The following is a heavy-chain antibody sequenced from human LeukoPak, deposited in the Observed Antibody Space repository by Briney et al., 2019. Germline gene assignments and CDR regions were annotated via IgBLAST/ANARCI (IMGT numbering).Heavy chain of an antibody. D-gene: IGHD1-26*01. V-gene: IGHV3-23*01. Sequence: GGSLRLSCAASGFTFSRSDMIWVRQAPGKGLEWVSIVSASGATTYYADSVRGRFTISRDNSKNTLYLQMNSLRAEDTAVYYCARSSEPQLVGADDAFDIWGQGTMVTVSS. J-gene: IGHJ3*02. CDR1: GFTFSRSD. CDR3: ARSSEPQLVGADDAFDI. CDR2: VSASGATT.